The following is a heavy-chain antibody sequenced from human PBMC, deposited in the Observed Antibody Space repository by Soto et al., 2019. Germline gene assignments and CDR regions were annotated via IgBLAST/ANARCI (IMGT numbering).Heavy chain of an antibody. D-gene: IGHD2-15*01. J-gene: IGHJ4*02. V-gene: IGHV4-30-4*01. CDR3: ARENFSGSGGSCYEV. CDR1: GGSISSGDYY. Sequence: QVQLQESGPGLVKPSQTLSLTCTVSGGSISSGDYYWSWIRQXPGKGLEWIGYIYYSGSTYYNPSLKSRVTISVDTSKNQFSLKLSSVTAADTAVYYCARENFSGSGGSCYEVWGQGTLVTVSS. CDR2: IYYSGST.